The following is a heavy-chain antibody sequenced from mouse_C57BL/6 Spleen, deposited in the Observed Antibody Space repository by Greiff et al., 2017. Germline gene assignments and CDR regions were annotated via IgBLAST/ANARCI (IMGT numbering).Heavy chain of an antibody. CDR2: INPNNGGT. V-gene: IGHV1-22*01. D-gene: IGHD1-1*01. J-gene: IGHJ3*01. Sequence: VQLQQSGPELVKPGASVKMSCKASGYTFTDYNMHWVKQSHGKSLEWIGYINPNNGGTSYNQKFKGKATLTVNKSSSTAYMELRSLTSEDSAVYYCARPYYCGSSSFAYWGQGTLVTVAA. CDR1: GYTFTDYN. CDR3: ARPYYCGSSSFAY.